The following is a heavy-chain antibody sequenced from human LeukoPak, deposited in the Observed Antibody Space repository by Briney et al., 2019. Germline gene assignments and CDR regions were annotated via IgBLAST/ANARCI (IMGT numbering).Heavy chain of an antibody. Sequence: GGSLRLSCAASGIIFSNYWMHWVRQAPGKGLVWVSRINRDGSSTSYADSVKGRFTISRDNAKNTLYLQMDSLRAEDTAVYYCAELGITMIGGVWGKGTTVTISS. V-gene: IGHV3-74*01. CDR3: AELGITMIGGV. CDR2: INRDGSST. CDR1: GIIFSNYW. J-gene: IGHJ6*04. D-gene: IGHD3-10*02.